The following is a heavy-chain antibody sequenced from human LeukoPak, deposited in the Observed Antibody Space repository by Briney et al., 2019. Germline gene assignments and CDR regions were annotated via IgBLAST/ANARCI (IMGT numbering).Heavy chain of an antibody. D-gene: IGHD6-13*01. V-gene: IGHV3-48*02. J-gene: IGHJ4*02. Sequence: PGGSLRLSCAASGFTFSSYNMNWVRQAPGKGLEWVSYISTSSGTINYADSVKGRFTISRDNAKNSLYLQMNSLRDEDTAMYFCARGTGSWSSNLDYWGQGTLVTVSS. CDR2: ISTSSGTI. CDR1: GFTFSSYN. CDR3: ARGTGSWSSNLDY.